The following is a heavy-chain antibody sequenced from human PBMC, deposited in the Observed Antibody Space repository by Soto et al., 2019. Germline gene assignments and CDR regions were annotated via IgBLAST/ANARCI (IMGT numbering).Heavy chain of an antibody. V-gene: IGHV1-69*01. CDR3: ARGSLLEMATKFDLDY. CDR1: GGTFSRYA. J-gene: IGHJ4*02. Sequence: QVQLVQSGAEVKKPGSSVKVSCKASGGTFSRYAISWVRQAPGQGLEWMGGIIPIFGTTNYAQKFQGRVTITADESTNTAYMELSSLRSEDTAVYYCARGSLLEMATKFDLDYWGQGTLVTVSS. CDR2: IIPIFGTT. D-gene: IGHD5-12*01.